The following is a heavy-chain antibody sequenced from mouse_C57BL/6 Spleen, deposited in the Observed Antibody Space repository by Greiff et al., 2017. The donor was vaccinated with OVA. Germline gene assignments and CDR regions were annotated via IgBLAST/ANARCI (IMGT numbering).Heavy chain of an antibody. CDR2: IHPNSGST. Sequence: QVQLQQPGAELVQPGASVKLSCKASGYTFTSYWMHWVKQRPGQGLEWIGMIHPNSGSTNYNEKFKSKATLTVDKSSSTAYMQLSSLTSEDSAVYYCARFRYYDYAWFAYWGQGTLVTVSA. J-gene: IGHJ3*01. D-gene: IGHD2-4*01. CDR3: ARFRYYDYAWFAY. V-gene: IGHV1-64*01. CDR1: GYTFTSYW.